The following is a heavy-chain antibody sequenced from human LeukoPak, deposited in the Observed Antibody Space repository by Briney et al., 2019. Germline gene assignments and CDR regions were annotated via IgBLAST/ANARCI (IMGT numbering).Heavy chain of an antibody. D-gene: IGHD2-21*02. J-gene: IGHJ4*02. CDR2: ISYDGSNK. CDR3: ARAYCGGDCYPPILDY. CDR1: GFTFSSYA. Sequence: PGGSLRLSCAASGFTFSSYAMHWVRQAPGKGLEWVAVISYDGSNKCYADSVKGRFTISRDNSKNTLYLQMNSLRAEDTAVYYCARAYCGGDCYPPILDYWGQGTLVTVSS. V-gene: IGHV3-30*04.